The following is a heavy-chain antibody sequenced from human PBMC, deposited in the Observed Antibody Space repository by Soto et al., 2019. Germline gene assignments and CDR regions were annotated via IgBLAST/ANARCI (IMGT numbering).Heavy chain of an antibody. CDR3: ARTYGGRSGRDGAFYI. Sequence: QVQLVQSGAEVKKSGAPVKVSCKSSGYTFTSYGISWVRQARGQGLEWMGWINVYNGNTKYAQKLRGRVTMTTDTSTSTAYIELSSLRYGGTDVYYCARTYGGRSGRDGAFYIWGQGTMVTVSS. J-gene: IGHJ3*02. V-gene: IGHV1-18*01. CDR1: GYTFTSYG. D-gene: IGHD4-17*01. CDR2: INVYNGNT.